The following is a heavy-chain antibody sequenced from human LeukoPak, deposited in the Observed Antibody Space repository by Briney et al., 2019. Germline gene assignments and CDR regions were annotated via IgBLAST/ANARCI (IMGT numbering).Heavy chain of an antibody. CDR3: ARDGGSAMPFDY. CDR2: IRQDGSDK. V-gene: IGHV3-7*01. CDR1: GFTFSAYW. D-gene: IGHD2-2*01. Sequence: GGSLRLSCAASGFTFSAYWMSWVRQAPGKGLEWVANIRQDGSDKYYVDSVKGRFTISRDNAKNSLYLQMNSLRAEDTAVYYCARDGGSAMPFDYWGQGTLVTVST. J-gene: IGHJ4*02.